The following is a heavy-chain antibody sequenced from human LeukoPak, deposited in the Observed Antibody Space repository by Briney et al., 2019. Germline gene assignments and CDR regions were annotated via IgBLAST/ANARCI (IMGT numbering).Heavy chain of an antibody. J-gene: IGHJ4*02. V-gene: IGHV3-48*03. CDR2: ISSSGRSV. CDR1: GFTFSSFD. CDR3: ARDYGGNPGY. Sequence: GGSLRLSRAASGFTFSSFDMNWVRQAPGKGLEWVSYISSSGRSVYYADSVKGRFTISRDNAKDSLYLQMNSLRAEDTAVYYCARDYGGNPGYWGQGTLVTVSS. D-gene: IGHD4-23*01.